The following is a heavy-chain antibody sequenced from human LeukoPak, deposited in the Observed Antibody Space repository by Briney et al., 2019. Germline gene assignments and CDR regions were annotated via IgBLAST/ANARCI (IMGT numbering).Heavy chain of an antibody. CDR1: GYTFTGYY. CDR3: ARASEEIDDYGDHHAYYYYYGMDV. V-gene: IGHV1-2*04. J-gene: IGHJ6*02. Sequence: GASVKVSCKASGYTFTGYYMHWVRQAPGQGLEWMGWINPNSGGTNYAQKFQGWVTMTRDTSISTAYMELSRLRSDDTAVYYCARASEEIDDYGDHHAYYYYYGMDVWGQGTTVTVSS. D-gene: IGHD4-17*01. CDR2: INPNSGGT.